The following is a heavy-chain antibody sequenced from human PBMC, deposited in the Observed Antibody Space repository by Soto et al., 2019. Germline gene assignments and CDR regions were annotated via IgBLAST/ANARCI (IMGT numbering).Heavy chain of an antibody. CDR1: GFTLSSYS. V-gene: IGHV3-30*04. CDR2: ISYDGNKK. D-gene: IGHD6-19*01. Sequence: QVQLAESGGGVVQPGRSLRLSCAASGFTLSSYSMHWVRQAPGKGLEWVALISYDGNKKFYEHSVKGRFNISRDTSKNSLYLQMNSLRLEDTAIYYCARSVAVAPLDSWGHGTLVTVSS. CDR3: ARSVAVAPLDS. J-gene: IGHJ5*01.